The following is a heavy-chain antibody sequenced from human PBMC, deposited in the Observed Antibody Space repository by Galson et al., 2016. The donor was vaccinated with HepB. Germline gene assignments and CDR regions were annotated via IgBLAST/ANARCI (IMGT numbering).Heavy chain of an antibody. Sequence: SVKVSCKASADTFSDHAISWVRQAPGQGLEWMGGIIPVFGTANYAQKFQGRVTITADISTSTAYMELSSLRSEDTAVYYCARGRGSGWYGGFDYWGQGTLVTVSS. J-gene: IGHJ4*02. CDR1: ADTFSDHA. D-gene: IGHD6-19*01. CDR2: IIPVFGTA. V-gene: IGHV1-69*06. CDR3: ARGRGSGWYGGFDY.